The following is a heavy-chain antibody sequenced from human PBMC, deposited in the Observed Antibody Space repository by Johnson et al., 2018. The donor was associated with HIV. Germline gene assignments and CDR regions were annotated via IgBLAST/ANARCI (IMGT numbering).Heavy chain of an antibody. Sequence: VQLVESGGGVVQPGRSLRLSCAASGFTVSSNYMSWVRQAPGKGLEYVSAISSNGGSTYYANSVKGRFTISRDNSKNTLYLQMSSLRAEDTDVYYCAKDRSIYDIIYAFDIWGQGTMVTVSS. J-gene: IGHJ3*02. V-gene: IGHV3-64*01. CDR1: GFTVSSNY. CDR2: ISSNGGST. D-gene: IGHD3-9*01. CDR3: AKDRSIYDIIYAFDI.